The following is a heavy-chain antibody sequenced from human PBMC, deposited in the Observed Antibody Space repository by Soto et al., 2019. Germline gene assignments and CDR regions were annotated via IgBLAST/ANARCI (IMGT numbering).Heavy chain of an antibody. J-gene: IGHJ4*02. V-gene: IGHV3-30-3*01. CDR1: GFTFSRYA. D-gene: IGHD3-22*01. Sequence: GGSLRLSCAASGFTFSRYAMHWVRQAPGKGLEWVAVISYDGSNKYYADSVKGRFTISRDNSKNTLYLQMNSLRAEDTAVYYCASTHSSGSPFDYWGQGTLVTVSS. CDR3: ASTHSSGSPFDY. CDR2: ISYDGSNK.